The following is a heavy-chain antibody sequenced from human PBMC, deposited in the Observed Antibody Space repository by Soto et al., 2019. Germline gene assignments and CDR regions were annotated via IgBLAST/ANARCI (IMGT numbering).Heavy chain of an antibody. D-gene: IGHD2-8*01. V-gene: IGHV1-2*04. CDR1: GYSFTDYH. CDR2: INPKSGGT. CDR3: ARGDSRECSNGVCSFSYNHGMDV. Sequence: ASVKVSCKASGYSFTDYHIHWVRQAPGQGLEWLGRINPKSGGTSTAQKFQGWVTMTTDTSISTAAIELTRLTSDDTATYYCARGDSRECSNGVCSFSYNHGMDVWGQGTTVTVYS. J-gene: IGHJ6*02.